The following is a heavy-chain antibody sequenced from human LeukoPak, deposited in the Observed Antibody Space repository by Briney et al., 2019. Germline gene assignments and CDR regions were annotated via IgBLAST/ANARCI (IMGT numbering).Heavy chain of an antibody. CDR3: ARDMHDSSLYDY. D-gene: IGHD3-22*01. CDR1: GYTFTGYY. V-gene: IGHV1-2*02. J-gene: IGHJ4*02. CDR2: INPNSGGT. Sequence: ASVKVSCKASGYTFTGYYMHWVRQAPGQGLDWMGWINPNSGGTNYAQKFQGRVTMTRDTSISTAYMELSRLRSVDAAVYYCARDMHDSSLYDYWGQGTLVTVSS.